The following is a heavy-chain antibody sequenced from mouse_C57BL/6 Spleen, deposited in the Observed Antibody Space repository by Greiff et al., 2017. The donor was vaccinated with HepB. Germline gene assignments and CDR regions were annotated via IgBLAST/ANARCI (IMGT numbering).Heavy chain of an antibody. CDR3: TGRNWYWYFDV. Sequence: EVQLVESGGGLVQPGGSMKLSCVASGFTFSNYWMNWVRQSPEKGLEWVAQIRLKSDNYATHYAESVKGRFTISRDDSKSSVYLQMNNLRAEDTGIYYCTGRNWYWYFDVWGTGTTVTVSS. CDR2: IRLKSDNYAT. V-gene: IGHV6-3*01. CDR1: GFTFSNYW. J-gene: IGHJ1*03. D-gene: IGHD4-1*01.